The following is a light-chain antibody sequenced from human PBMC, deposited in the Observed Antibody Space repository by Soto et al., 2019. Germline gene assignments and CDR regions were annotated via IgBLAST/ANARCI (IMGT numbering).Light chain of an antibody. CDR2: DAS. Sequence: EIVLTQSPATLSLSAGERATLSCRASQSVVTYLAWYQHKPGQAPRLLIYDASNRATGIPARFSGSGSGTDFTLSISSLEPEDFAVYYCHQYDYWPLTFGGGTKVEMK. V-gene: IGKV3-11*01. J-gene: IGKJ4*01. CDR1: QSVVTY. CDR3: HQYDYWPLT.